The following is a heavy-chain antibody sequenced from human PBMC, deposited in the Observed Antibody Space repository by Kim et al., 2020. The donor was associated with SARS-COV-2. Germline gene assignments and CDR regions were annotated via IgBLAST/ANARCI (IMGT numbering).Heavy chain of an antibody. Sequence: GGSLRLSCAASGFTVSNSYLTWVRQAPNKGLEWVSILYTSGTTDYAHSVKGRFTISRNTRKSTFYLQMNSLRLEDTAVYYCARAAAGTRYLQHWGQDTLVIVSS. CDR2: LYTSGTT. J-gene: IGHJ1*01. CDR3: ARAAAGTRYLQH. D-gene: IGHD6-19*01. V-gene: IGHV3-53*01. CDR1: GFTVSNSY.